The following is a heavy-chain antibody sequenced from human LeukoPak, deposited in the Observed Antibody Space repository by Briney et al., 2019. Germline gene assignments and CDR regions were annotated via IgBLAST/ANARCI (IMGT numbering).Heavy chain of an antibody. Sequence: SSETLSLTCAASGYSISSGYHWGWIRQPPGKGLEWIGNIYHSGNTYYNPSLKSRVTISIDTSKNQFSLKLSSLTAADTAVYYCARDLSRSSFDYWGQGTLVTVSS. CDR1: GYSISSGYH. CDR2: IYHSGNT. J-gene: IGHJ4*02. V-gene: IGHV4-38-2*02. CDR3: ARDLSRSSFDY. D-gene: IGHD1-26*01.